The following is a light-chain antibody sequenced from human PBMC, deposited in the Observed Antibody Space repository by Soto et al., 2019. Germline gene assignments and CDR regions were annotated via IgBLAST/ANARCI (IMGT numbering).Light chain of an antibody. CDR2: EDS. V-gene: IGLV1-51*02. J-gene: IGLJ1*01. CDR1: GSNTGKNY. Sequence: QSVLTQPPSVSVAPGQKVTISCSGSGSNTGKNYVSWYQQLPGTAPKLLIYEDSRRPSGIPDRFSGSKSGTSATLGITGLQPGDEADYYCGSWDSSLSAVVFGTGTKVTVL. CDR3: GSWDSSLSAVV.